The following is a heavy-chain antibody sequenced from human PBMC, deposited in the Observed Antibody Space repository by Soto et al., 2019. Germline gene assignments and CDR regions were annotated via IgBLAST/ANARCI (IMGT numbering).Heavy chain of an antibody. CDR1: GGSISSSSYY. Sequence: QLQLQESGPGLVKPSETLSLTCTVSGGSISSSSYYWGWIRQPPGKGLEWIGRIYYSGSTYYNPSLKSRVTISVDTSKYQFSLKLSSVTVADTAVYYCSRQGSGGPLRAFDIWGQGTMVTVSS. CDR2: IYYSGST. D-gene: IGHD6-19*01. J-gene: IGHJ3*02. V-gene: IGHV4-39*01. CDR3: SRQGSGGPLRAFDI.